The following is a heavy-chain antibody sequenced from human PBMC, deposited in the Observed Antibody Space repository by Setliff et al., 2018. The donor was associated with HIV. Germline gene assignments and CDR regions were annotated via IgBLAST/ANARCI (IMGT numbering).Heavy chain of an antibody. CDR1: GFSLSDNGMG. D-gene: IGHD6-19*01. CDR2: IYWDDDK. Sequence: SGPTLVNPTQTVTLTCSFSGFSLSDNGMGVGWIRQPPGKALECLAFIYWDDDKLYSPSLKSRLTITKDTSKNQVVLTMTNMDPADTGTYFCTHRRGRWLHFEHWGQGTLVTVSS. CDR3: THRRGRWLHFEH. J-gene: IGHJ1*01. V-gene: IGHV2-5*02.